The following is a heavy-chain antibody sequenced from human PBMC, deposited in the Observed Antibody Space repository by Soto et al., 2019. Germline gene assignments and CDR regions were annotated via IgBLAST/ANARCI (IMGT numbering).Heavy chain of an antibody. Sequence: ASVKVSCKASGYTFTGHYIHWVRQAPEQGPEWMGEIGPETGATSYAQKFRGRVTMTRDMSITTVYMELNNLSPDDTAVYYCGRGRSGQIVVFYWGQGTPVTVSS. CDR1: GYTFTGHY. J-gene: IGHJ4*02. CDR2: IGPETGAT. D-gene: IGHD5-12*01. CDR3: GRGRSGQIVVFY. V-gene: IGHV1-2*02.